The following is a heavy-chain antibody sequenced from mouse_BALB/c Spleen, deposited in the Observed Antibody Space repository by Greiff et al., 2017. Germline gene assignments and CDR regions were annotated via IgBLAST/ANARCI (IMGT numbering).Heavy chain of an antibody. V-gene: IGHV3-2*02. CDR2: ISYSGST. D-gene: IGHD1-2*01. J-gene: IGHJ1*01. CDR3: ARRNHYYGYGWYFDV. Sequence: EVKLVESGPGLVKPSQSLSLTCTVTGYSITSDYAWNWIRQFPGNKLEWMGYISYSGSTSYNPSLKSRISITRDTSKNQFFLQLNSVTTEDTATYYCARRNHYYGYGWYFDVWGAGTTVTVSS. CDR1: GYSITSDYA.